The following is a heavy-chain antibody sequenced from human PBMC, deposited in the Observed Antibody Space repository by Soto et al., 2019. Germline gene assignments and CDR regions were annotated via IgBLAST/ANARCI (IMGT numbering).Heavy chain of an antibody. V-gene: IGHV4-39*01. D-gene: IGHD3-22*01. J-gene: IGHJ5*02. CDR2: IYYSGST. Sequence: TVADGKIRNRSDHRILIRQPPGNGLEWIGSIYYSGSTYYNPSLKSRVTISVDTSKNQFSLKLSSVTAADTAVYYCARQRGGDYYDRSGGLRFGPWGQGTLGTGSS. CDR3: ARQRGGDYYDRSGGLRFGP. CDR1: DGKIRNRSDH.